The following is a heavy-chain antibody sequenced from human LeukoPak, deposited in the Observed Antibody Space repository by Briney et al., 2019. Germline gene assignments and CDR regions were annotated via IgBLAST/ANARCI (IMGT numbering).Heavy chain of an antibody. Sequence: SETLSLTCAVSRGSISSSSYYWGWIRQPPGKRLEWIGSFYYIGGTYYNPSLEGRVTISADSSKNQFSLKLTSVTAADTALYYCARILTTFDSWGQGTLVTVSS. D-gene: IGHD4-11*01. CDR2: FYYIGGT. CDR3: ARILTTFDS. CDR1: RGSISSSSYY. J-gene: IGHJ4*02. V-gene: IGHV4-39*01.